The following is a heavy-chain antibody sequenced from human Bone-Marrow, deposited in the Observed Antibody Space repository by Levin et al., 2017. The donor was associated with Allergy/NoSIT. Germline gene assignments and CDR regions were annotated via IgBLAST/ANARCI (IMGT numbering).Heavy chain of an antibody. D-gene: IGHD2/OR15-2a*01. Sequence: GESLKISCQASGYTFTGYDIMWVRQATGQGLEWMAWMNPYSGGSGHAQKFQGRITMTRNTPLSTAYMELSSLTSEDTAVYYCARGQRRPSTYYGFDVWGQGTTVTVSS. CDR2: MNPYSGGS. V-gene: IGHV1-8*01. CDR1: GYTFTGYD. J-gene: IGHJ6*02. CDR3: ARGQRRPSTYYGFDV.